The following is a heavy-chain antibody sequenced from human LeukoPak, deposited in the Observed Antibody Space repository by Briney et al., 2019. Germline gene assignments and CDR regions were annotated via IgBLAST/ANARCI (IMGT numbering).Heavy chain of an antibody. D-gene: IGHD1-26*01. CDR1: GFTFSDYY. Sequence: GGSLRLSCATSGFTFSDYYMSWIRQAPGKGLEWLSYISGDGGDINYADSVGGRFTISRDNSKNTLYLQMNSLRAEDTAVHYCARDQASGSYYKDYFDYWGQGTLVTVSS. J-gene: IGHJ4*02. CDR3: ARDQASGSYYKDYFDY. CDR2: ISGDGGDI. V-gene: IGHV3-11*06.